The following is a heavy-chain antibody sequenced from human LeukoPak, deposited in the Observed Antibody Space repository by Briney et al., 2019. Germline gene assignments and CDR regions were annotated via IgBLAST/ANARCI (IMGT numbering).Heavy chain of an antibody. V-gene: IGHV1-69*05. CDR2: IIPIFGTA. D-gene: IGHD3-22*01. CDR3: ARAGQRYYDSSGYYLSP. Sequence: SVKVSCKASGGTFSSYAISWVRQAPGQGLEWMGRIIPIFGTANYAQKFQGRVTITTDESTSTAYMELSSLRSEETAVYYCARAGQRYYDSSGYYLSPWGQGTLVTVSS. J-gene: IGHJ5*02. CDR1: GGTFSSYA.